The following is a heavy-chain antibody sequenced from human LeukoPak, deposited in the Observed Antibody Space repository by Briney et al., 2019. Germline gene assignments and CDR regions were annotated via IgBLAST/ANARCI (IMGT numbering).Heavy chain of an antibody. CDR3: TTDPGSGWYGTGTFDY. D-gene: IGHD6-19*01. J-gene: IGHJ4*02. Sequence: GGSLRLSCAASGFTFSSYEMNWVRQAPGKGLEWVGRIKSKTDGGTTDYAAPVKGRFTISRDDSKNALYLQMNSLKTEDTAVYYCTTDPGSGWYGTGTFDYWGQGTLVTVSS. V-gene: IGHV3-15*01. CDR1: GFTFSSYE. CDR2: IKSKTDGGTT.